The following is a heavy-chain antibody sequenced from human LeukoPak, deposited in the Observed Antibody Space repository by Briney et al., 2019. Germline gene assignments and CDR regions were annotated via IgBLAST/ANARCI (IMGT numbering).Heavy chain of an antibody. CDR2: INPNSGGT. V-gene: IGHV1-2*02. J-gene: IGHJ6*03. CDR3: ARVSYSSSFPMDV. Sequence: ASVKASCKASGYTFTGYYIHWGRQAPGQGLGWRGWINPNSGGTNYAQKFQGRVTMTRDPATSTAYMELSRLRSDDTAVYYCARVSYSSSFPMDVWGKGTTVTVSS. CDR1: GYTFTGYY. D-gene: IGHD6-13*01.